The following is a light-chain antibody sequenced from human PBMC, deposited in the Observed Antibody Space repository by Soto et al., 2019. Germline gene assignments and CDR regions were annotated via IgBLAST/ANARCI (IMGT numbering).Light chain of an antibody. CDR1: QSVPSTY. Sequence: VLSQSPGRLSLSPGERATLSCRSSQSVPSTYFAWYQHKSGQPPRLLISGTSNRANGIPDRFSGSGSGRDFTLTISRLEPEDFAVYFCQQFGNSPWTFGQGTKVDIK. J-gene: IGKJ1*01. V-gene: IGKV3-20*01. CDR3: QQFGNSPWT. CDR2: GTS.